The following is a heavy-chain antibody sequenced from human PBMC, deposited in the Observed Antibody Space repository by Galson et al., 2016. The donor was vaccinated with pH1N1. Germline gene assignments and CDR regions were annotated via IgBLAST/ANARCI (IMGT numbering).Heavy chain of an antibody. CDR3: ARAMTSSSSSARRGGFDP. D-gene: IGHD6-6*01. J-gene: IGHJ5*02. CDR2: IYYSGST. CDR1: GGSISSYY. V-gene: IGHV4-59*01. Sequence: SETLSLTCTVSGGSISSYYWSWIRQPPGKGLEWIGYIYYSGSTNYNPSLKSRVTISVDPSKNQFSLILTSVTAAATAGYYWARAMTSSSSSARRGGFDPWGQGTLVTVSS.